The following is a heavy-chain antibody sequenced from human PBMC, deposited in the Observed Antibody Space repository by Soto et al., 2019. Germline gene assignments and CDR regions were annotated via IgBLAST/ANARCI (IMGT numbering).Heavy chain of an antibody. CDR1: GYSFTSYW. CDR3: ASLRYSSSWHNWFDP. D-gene: IGHD6-13*01. V-gene: IGHV5-10-1*01. J-gene: IGHJ5*02. CDR2: IDPSDSYT. Sequence: PGESLKISCKGSGYSFTSYWISWVRQMPGKGLEWMGRIDPSDSYTNYSPSFQGHVTISADKSISTAYLQWSSLKASDTAMYYCASLRYSSSWHNWFDPWGQGTLVTVSS.